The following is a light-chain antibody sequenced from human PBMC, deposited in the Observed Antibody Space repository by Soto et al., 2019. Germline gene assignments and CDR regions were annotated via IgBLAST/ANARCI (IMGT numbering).Light chain of an antibody. CDR2: KDS. J-gene: IGLJ2*01. CDR3: LSTDSSGTVV. CDR1: ALPKQY. V-gene: IGLV3-25*03. Sequence: SYELTQPRSVSVYPGQTARITCSGDALPKQYAYWYQQKPGQAPVVVIYKDSERPSGIPERLSGSSSGTIVTLTISGVEAEDEADYYCLSTDSSGTVVFGGGTKLTVL.